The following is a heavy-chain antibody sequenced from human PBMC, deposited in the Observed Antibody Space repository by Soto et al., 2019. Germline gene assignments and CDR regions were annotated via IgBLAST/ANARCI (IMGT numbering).Heavy chain of an antibody. CDR2: IYHSGSI. CDR1: GGSISSGGYS. V-gene: IGHV4-30-2*01. J-gene: IGHJ4*02. CDR3: ARVWYYYDSSGYYDY. D-gene: IGHD3-22*01. Sequence: SETLSLTCAVSGGSISSGGYSWSWIRQPPGKGLEWIGYIYHSGSIYYKPSLKSRVTISVDRSKNQFSLKLSSVTAADTAVYYCARVWYYYDSSGYYDYCGQGTLVTVSS.